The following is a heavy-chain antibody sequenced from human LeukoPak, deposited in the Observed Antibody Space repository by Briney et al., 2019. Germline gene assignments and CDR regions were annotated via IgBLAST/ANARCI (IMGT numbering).Heavy chain of an antibody. V-gene: IGHV5-51*01. D-gene: IGHD3-10*01. Sequence: RGESLKISCKGSGYSFTSYWIGWVRQMPGKGLEWMGIIYPGDSDTRCSPSFQGQVTISADKSISTAYLQWSSLKASDTAMYYCARHYPFGPGLYYYYMDVWGKGTTVTVSS. CDR2: IYPGDSDT. CDR1: GYSFTSYW. J-gene: IGHJ6*03. CDR3: ARHYPFGPGLYYYYMDV.